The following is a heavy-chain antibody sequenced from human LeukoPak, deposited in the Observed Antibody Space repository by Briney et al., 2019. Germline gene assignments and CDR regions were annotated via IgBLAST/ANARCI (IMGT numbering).Heavy chain of an antibody. J-gene: IGHJ4*02. D-gene: IGHD3-10*01. Sequence: GRSLRLSCAPSGFTFSSYWMSWVRQAPGKWLEWVANIKQDGSEKYYVYSVKGRFTIYRDNPKTSLYLQMNSLRAEDTAVYYCAREGMIRGVWHFDSWGQETLVTVSS. CDR3: AREGMIRGVWHFDS. CDR1: GFTFSSYW. V-gene: IGHV3-7*01. CDR2: IKQDGSEK.